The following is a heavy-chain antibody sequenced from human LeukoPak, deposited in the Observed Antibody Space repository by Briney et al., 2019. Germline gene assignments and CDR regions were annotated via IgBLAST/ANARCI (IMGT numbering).Heavy chain of an antibody. D-gene: IGHD6-13*01. CDR3: ARQLQGSSWAVFDY. V-gene: IGHV3-21*01. J-gene: IGHJ4*02. Sequence: PGGSLRLSCAASGFSLSSYSMNWIRQAPGKGLEWVSSISSSSSYIYYADSVKGRFTISRDNAKNSLYLQMNSPRAEDTAVYYCARQLQGSSWAVFDYWGQGTLVTVSS. CDR1: GFSLSSYS. CDR2: ISSSSSYI.